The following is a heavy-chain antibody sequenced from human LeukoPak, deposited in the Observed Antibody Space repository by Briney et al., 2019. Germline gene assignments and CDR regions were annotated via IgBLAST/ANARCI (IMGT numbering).Heavy chain of an antibody. V-gene: IGHV3-7*03. D-gene: IGHD3-22*01. J-gene: IGHJ4*02. CDR3: ARDKGDYDTSGSLFVF. CDR2: INQDGSER. CDR1: GFTFSRYW. Sequence: GGSLRLSRAASGFTFSRYWMSWVRRVPRKGLEWMANINQDGSERYYVDSVKGRFTISRDNAKNSLFLQMNSLRAEDTAVYYCARDKGDYDTSGSLFVFGGQGTLVTVSS.